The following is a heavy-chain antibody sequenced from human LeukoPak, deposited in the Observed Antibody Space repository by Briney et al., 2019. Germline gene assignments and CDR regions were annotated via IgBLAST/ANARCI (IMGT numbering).Heavy chain of an antibody. CDR1: GFTFSSYA. Sequence: GGSLRLSCAASGFTFSSYAMSWVRQAPGKGLEWVSDISGSGGSTYYADSVKGRFTISRDNSKNTVYLQMNSLRAEDTAMYYCAKDNWGSKGWFDPWGQGTLVTVSS. CDR3: AKDNWGSKGWFDP. D-gene: IGHD3-16*01. J-gene: IGHJ5*02. CDR2: ISGSGGST. V-gene: IGHV3-23*01.